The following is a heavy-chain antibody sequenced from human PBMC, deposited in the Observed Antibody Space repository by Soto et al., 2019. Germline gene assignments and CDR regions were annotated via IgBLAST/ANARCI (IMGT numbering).Heavy chain of an antibody. CDR1: GGNVCTNRGA. V-gene: IGHV6-1*01. J-gene: IGHJ4*02. CDR3: ARAGTPMFGLVPHFGC. Sequence: ASSGGNVCTNRGASNQKKKSPPRGLEWLGRTFYRSKWYNDYAVSVKSRITINPDTSKNQFSLQLNSVTPEDTAVYYCARAGTPMFGLVPHFGCWAQGPLGTVYS. CDR2: TFYRSKWYN. D-gene: IGHD3-3*01.